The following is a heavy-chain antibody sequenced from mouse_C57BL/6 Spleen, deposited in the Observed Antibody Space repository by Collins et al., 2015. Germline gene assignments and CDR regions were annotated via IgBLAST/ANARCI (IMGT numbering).Heavy chain of an antibody. CDR2: IYPGDGDT. J-gene: IGHJ2*01. Sequence: QVQLQQSGPELVKPGASVKISCKASGYAFSSSWMNWVKQRPGKGLEWIGRIYPGDGDTNYNGKFKGKATLTADKSSSTAYMQLSSLTSEDSAVYFCASYGSSYYFDYWGQGTTLTVSS. V-gene: IGHV1-82*01. D-gene: IGHD1-1*01. CDR3: ASYGSSYYFDY. CDR1: GYAFSSSW.